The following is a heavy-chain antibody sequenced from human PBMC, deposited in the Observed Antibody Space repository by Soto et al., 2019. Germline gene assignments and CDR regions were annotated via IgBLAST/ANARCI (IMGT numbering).Heavy chain of an antibody. CDR1: GDSVSSNSVA. V-gene: IGHV6-1*01. D-gene: IGHD2-21*02. Sequence: PSQTLSLTCAISGDSVSSNSVAWNWIRQSPARGLEWLGRTYYRSKWYNDYAVSVKSRLSINPDTSKNQFSLQLSSVTPEDTAVYYCARGSDSSFDCWGQGSLVTVSS. CDR3: ARGSDSSFDC. J-gene: IGHJ4*02. CDR2: TYYRSKWYN.